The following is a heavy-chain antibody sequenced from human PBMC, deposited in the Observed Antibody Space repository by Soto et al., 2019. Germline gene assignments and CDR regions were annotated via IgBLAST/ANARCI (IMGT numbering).Heavy chain of an antibody. Sequence: GGSLRLSCAASGFTFSSYAMNWVRQAPGKGLEWVSAISGSGGSTYYTDSVKGRFTISRDNSNNSLFLQMNSLRAEDTAVYYCAKLSSDSYWYFDLWGRGTLVTVSS. J-gene: IGHJ2*01. D-gene: IGHD6-19*01. CDR2: ISGSGGST. CDR1: GFTFSSYA. V-gene: IGHV3-23*01. CDR3: AKLSSDSYWYFDL.